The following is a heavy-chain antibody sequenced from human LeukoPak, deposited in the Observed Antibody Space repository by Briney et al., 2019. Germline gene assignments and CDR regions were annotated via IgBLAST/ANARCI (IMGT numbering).Heavy chain of an antibody. CDR2: IYYSGST. D-gene: IGHD3-10*01. CDR3: ARLTYLWFGDEYDY. V-gene: IGHV4-39*01. Sequence: SETLSLTCTVSGGPISSSSYYWGWIRQPPGKGLEWIGSIYYSGSTYYNPSPKSRVTISVDTSKNQFSLKLSSVTAADTAVYYCARLTYLWFGDEYDYWDQGTLVTVSS. J-gene: IGHJ4*02. CDR1: GGPISSSSYY.